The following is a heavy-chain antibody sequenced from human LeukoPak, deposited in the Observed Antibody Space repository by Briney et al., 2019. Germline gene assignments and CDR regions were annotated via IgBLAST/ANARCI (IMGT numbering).Heavy chain of an antibody. D-gene: IGHD2-21*02. CDR2: VRYDSSNK. CDR1: GFTFSGYG. J-gene: IGHJ3*02. CDR3: TRLGGDPASDDAFDI. V-gene: IGHV3-30*02. Sequence: PGGSLRLSCAASGFTFSGYGMHWVRQAPGKGLEWVAFVRYDSSNKYYADSVKGRFTVSRDNSKNMLYLQMNSLRAEDTAVYYCTRLGGDPASDDAFDIWGQGTMVTVSS.